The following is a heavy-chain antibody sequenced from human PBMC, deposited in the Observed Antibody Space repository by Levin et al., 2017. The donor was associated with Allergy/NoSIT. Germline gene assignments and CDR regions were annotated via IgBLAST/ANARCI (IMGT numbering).Heavy chain of an antibody. CDR1: GGSISSSTDY. CDR3: ARRVPLGYCSSTSCYGGDYFDY. J-gene: IGHJ4*02. CDR2: IDYSGNT. Sequence: SETLSLTCTVSGGSISSSTDYWGWIRQPPGKGLEWIGSIDYSGNTYYNPSLKSRVTISVDTSKNQFSLKVSSVTAADTAVYYCARRVPLGYCSSTSCYGGDYFDYWGQGTLITVSS. D-gene: IGHD2-2*01. V-gene: IGHV4-39*01.